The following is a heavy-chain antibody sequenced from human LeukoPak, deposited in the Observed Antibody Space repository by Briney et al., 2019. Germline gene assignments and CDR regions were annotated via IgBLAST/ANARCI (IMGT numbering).Heavy chain of an antibody. Sequence: GGSLRLSCAASGFTVSSNYMSWVRQAPGKGLEWVSVIYAGGNTYYADSVKERFTISRENSRNTLYLQMNSLRGDDTAVYYCAREVYSSTWFDLWGQGTLVTVSS. D-gene: IGHD6-13*01. J-gene: IGHJ4*02. CDR2: IYAGGNT. CDR3: AREVYSSTWFDL. V-gene: IGHV3-66*01. CDR1: GFTVSSNY.